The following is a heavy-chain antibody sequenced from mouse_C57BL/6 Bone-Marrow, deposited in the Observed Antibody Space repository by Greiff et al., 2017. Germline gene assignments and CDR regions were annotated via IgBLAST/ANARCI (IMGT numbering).Heavy chain of an antibody. V-gene: IGHV1-50*01. CDR1: GYTFTSYW. D-gene: IGHD1-1*01. CDR3: ARSTTVVDY. CDR2: IDPSDSYT. Sequence: VQLQQPGAELVKPGASVKLSCKASGYTFTSYWMQWVKQRPGQGLEWMGEIDPSDSYTNYNQKFKGKATLTVDTSSSTAYMQLSSLTSEDSAVYYCARSTTVVDYWGQGTTLTVSS. J-gene: IGHJ2*01.